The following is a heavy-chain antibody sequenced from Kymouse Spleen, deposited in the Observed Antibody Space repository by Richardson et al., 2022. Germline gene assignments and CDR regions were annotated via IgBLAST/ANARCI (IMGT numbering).Heavy chain of an antibody. V-gene: IGHV3-15*01. CDR3: TTGLYYYGSGSYPYFDY. Sequence: EVQLVESGGGLVKPGGSLRLSCAASGFTFSNAWMSWVRQAPGKGLEWVGRIKSKTDGGTTDYAAPVKGRFTISRDDSKNTLYLQMNSLKTEDTAVYYCTTGLYYYGSGSYPYFDYWGQGTLVTVSS. J-gene: IGHJ4*02. D-gene: IGHD3-10*01. CDR2: IKSKTDGGTT. CDR1: GFTFSNAW.